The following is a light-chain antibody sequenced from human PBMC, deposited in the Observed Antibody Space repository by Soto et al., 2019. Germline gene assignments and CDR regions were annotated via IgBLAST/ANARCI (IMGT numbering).Light chain of an antibody. CDR1: SSDVGGYTY. V-gene: IGLV2-14*01. CDR2: DVT. Sequence: QSALTQPASVSGSPGQSITISCTGTSSDVGGYTYVSWYQQHPGKAPKLMIYDVTNRPAGVSNCFSGSKSGNTASLTISGLQAEDEADYYCSSYTSSSTRVFGGGTKVTVL. J-gene: IGLJ2*01. CDR3: SSYTSSSTRV.